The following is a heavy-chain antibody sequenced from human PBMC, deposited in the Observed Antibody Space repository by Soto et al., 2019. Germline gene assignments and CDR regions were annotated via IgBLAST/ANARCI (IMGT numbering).Heavy chain of an antibody. CDR3: AKEVHCGGGSCSWSEGFDY. Sequence: QVQQVESGGGVVQPGRSLRLSCAASGFIFSSYGMHWVRQAPGKGLEWVAVISYEGSHTYYADSVKGRFTITRDNSKNTLYLQMNSLRPEDTAVYYCAKEVHCGGGSCSWSEGFDYWGQGTLLTVSS. CDR2: ISYEGSHT. J-gene: IGHJ4*02. D-gene: IGHD2-15*01. V-gene: IGHV3-30*18. CDR1: GFIFSSYG.